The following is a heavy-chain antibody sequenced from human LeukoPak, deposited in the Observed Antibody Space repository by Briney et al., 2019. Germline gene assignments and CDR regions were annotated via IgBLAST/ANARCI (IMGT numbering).Heavy chain of an antibody. CDR1: GFTFSSYD. Sequence: GGSLRLSCAASGFTFSSYDMHWVRQTTGSILEWVSGIGTAGDTYYPGSVKGRFTISRENAKNSLYLQMNSLGAGDTAVYYCVRGEPYGSPDYWGQGTLVTVSS. J-gene: IGHJ4*02. CDR2: IGTAGDT. V-gene: IGHV3-13*01. D-gene: IGHD3-10*01. CDR3: VRGEPYGSPDY.